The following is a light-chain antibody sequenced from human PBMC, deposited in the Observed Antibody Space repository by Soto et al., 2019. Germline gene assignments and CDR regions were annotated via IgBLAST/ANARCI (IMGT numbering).Light chain of an antibody. CDR3: QQTNSFPFT. V-gene: IGKV1-12*01. CDR1: QGIGTY. CDR2: GAS. Sequence: DIQMTQSPSSVSASVGDRVTFTCRASQGIGTYLGWYQQKPGKAPNLLIYGASSLQTGVPSRFSASVSGTDFTLTITSLQPEDFATYYCQQTNSFPFTFGQGTRLEI. J-gene: IGKJ5*01.